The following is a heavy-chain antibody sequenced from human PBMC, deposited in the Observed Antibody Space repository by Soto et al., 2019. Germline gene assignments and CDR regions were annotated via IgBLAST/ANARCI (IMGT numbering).Heavy chain of an antibody. J-gene: IGHJ4*02. Sequence: ASVKVSCKASGYTFTSYYMHWVRQAPGQGLEWMGIINPSGGSTSYAQKFQGRVTMTRDTSTSTVYMELSSLRSEDTAVYYCASDLIVGATAFDYWGQGTLVTVS. CDR1: GYTFTSYY. CDR3: ASDLIVGATAFDY. CDR2: INPSGGST. D-gene: IGHD1-26*01. V-gene: IGHV1-46*01.